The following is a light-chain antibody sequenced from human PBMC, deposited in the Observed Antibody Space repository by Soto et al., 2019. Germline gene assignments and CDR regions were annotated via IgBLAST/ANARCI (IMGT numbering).Light chain of an antibody. CDR2: RNN. CDR1: XSXXGSNY. V-gene: IGLV1-47*01. Sequence: QSVLTQPPSASGTPGQRVTISCSGSXSXXGSNYVYWYQQLPGTAPKLLIYRNNQRPSGVPDRFSGSKSGTSASLAISGLRSEDEADYYCAAWDDSLSAPWVFGGGTKLTVL. CDR3: AAWDDSLSAPWV. J-gene: IGLJ3*02.